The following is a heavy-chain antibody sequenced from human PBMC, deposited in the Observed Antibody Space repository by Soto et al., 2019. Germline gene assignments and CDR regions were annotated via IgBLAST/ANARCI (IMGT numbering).Heavy chain of an antibody. CDR3: ARGPYYDILTGPFDY. CDR1: GYTFTSYD. CDR2: MNPSGGST. V-gene: IGHV1-46*03. Sequence: ASVKVSCKASGYTFTSYDINWVRQATGQGLEWMGIMNPSGGSTSYAQKFQGRVTMTRNTSTSTVYMELSSLRSEDTAVYYCARGPYYDILTGPFDYWGQGTLVTVSS. J-gene: IGHJ4*02. D-gene: IGHD3-9*01.